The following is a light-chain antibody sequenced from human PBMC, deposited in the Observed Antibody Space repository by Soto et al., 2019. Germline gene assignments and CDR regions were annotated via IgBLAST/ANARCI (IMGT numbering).Light chain of an antibody. Sequence: IMLTQSPGTLSLSTGESATLSCRASQSVSTYLAWYQQKPGQAPRLLIYGASSRATGIPDRFSGSGSGTDFTLTISRLEPEDFAVYYCQQYGSSPLTFGGGAKVDIK. CDR2: GAS. J-gene: IGKJ4*01. CDR1: QSVSTY. CDR3: QQYGSSPLT. V-gene: IGKV3-20*01.